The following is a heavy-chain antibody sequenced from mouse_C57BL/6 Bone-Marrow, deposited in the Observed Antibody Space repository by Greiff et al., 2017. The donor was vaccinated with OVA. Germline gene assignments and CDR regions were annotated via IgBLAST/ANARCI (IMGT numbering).Heavy chain of an antibody. V-gene: IGHV3-8*01. CDR2: ISYSGST. CDR3: ARKDGSSYGAMDY. D-gene: IGHD1-1*01. J-gene: IGHJ4*01. CDR1: GYSITSDY. Sequence: DVKLQESGPGLAKPSQTLSLTCSVTGYSITSDYWNWIRKFPGNKLEYMGYISYSGSTYYNPSLKSRISITRDTSKNQYYLQLNSVTTEDTATYYCARKDGSSYGAMDYWGQGTSVTVSS.